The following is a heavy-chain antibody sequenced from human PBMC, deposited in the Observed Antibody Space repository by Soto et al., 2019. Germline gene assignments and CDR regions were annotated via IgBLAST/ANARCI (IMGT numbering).Heavy chain of an antibody. CDR2: ISYDGSNK. Sequence: PGGSLRLSXAASGFTFSSYAMHWVRQAPGKGLEWVAVISYDGSNKYYADSVKGRFTISRDNSKNTLYLQMNSLRAEDTAVYYCAAEYDFWSGYSPYGMDVWGQGTTVTVSS. D-gene: IGHD3-3*01. V-gene: IGHV3-30-3*01. CDR1: GFTFSSYA. CDR3: AAEYDFWSGYSPYGMDV. J-gene: IGHJ6*02.